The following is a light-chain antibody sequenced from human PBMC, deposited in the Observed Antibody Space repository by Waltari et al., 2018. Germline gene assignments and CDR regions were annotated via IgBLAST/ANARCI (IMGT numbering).Light chain of an antibody. CDR3: QQYNSYSPWT. CDR2: GAS. Sequence: ETVMTQSPATLSVSPGGSATLSCRASQSLGTNLAWYQQKPGQAPRLLIYGASSRATGVPARFSGSGSGTDFTLTISSLQSEDFVVYYCQQYNSYSPWTFGQGTKVEIK. V-gene: IGKV3-15*01. J-gene: IGKJ1*01. CDR1: QSLGTN.